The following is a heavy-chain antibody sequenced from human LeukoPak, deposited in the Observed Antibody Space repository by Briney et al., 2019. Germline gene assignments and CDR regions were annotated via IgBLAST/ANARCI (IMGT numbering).Heavy chain of an antibody. Sequence: GGSLRLSCAASGFTFGNYWINWVRQAPRKGLVWVSRVHSDGSITNYADSVKGRFSISRDSAKNTFYLQMSSLRSEDTAVYYCAREQEDCTGTTCYRAFDVWGQGTMVTVS. V-gene: IGHV3-74*01. D-gene: IGHD2-2*01. J-gene: IGHJ3*01. CDR1: GFTFGNYW. CDR2: VHSDGSIT. CDR3: AREQEDCTGTTCYRAFDV.